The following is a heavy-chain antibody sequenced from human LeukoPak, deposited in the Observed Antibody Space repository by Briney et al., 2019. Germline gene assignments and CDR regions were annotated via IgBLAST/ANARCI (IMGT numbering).Heavy chain of an antibody. CDR1: GFTFSSYW. CDR3: ARDSGSSSSPFDY. J-gene: IGHJ4*02. CDR2: IKQDGSEK. D-gene: IGHD6-6*01. Sequence: GGSLRLSCAASGFTFSSYWMSWVRQAPGKGLEWVANIKQDGSEKYYVDSVKGRFTISRDNAKNTLYLQMNSLRAEDTAVYYCARDSGSSSSPFDYWGQGTLVTVSS. V-gene: IGHV3-7*01.